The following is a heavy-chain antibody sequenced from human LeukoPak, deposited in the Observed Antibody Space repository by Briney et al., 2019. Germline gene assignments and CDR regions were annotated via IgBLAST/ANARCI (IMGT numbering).Heavy chain of an antibody. V-gene: IGHV3-23*01. CDR3: AKGGSSSWYFLSWFDY. Sequence: PGGSLRLSCAASGFTFSSYGMSWVRQAPGKGLEWVSAISGSGGSTYYADSVKGRFAISRDNSKNTVYLQMNSLRAEDTAVYYCAKGGSSSWYFLSWFDYWGQGTLVTVSS. CDR2: ISGSGGST. D-gene: IGHD6-13*01. J-gene: IGHJ4*02. CDR1: GFTFSSYG.